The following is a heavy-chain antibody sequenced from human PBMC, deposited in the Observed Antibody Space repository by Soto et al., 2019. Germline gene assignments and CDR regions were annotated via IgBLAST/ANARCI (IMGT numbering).Heavy chain of an antibody. CDR2: FSGFNGYT. V-gene: IGHV1-18*01. J-gene: IGHJ4*02. CDR1: GYTFNFYG. Sequence: QVQLVQSGAELKKPGASVKVSCKASGYTFNFYGITRVRQALGQGLEWMGWFSGFNGYTNYAADLQGRVTMTTDTSTSTAYMELRGLRSDDTAVYYCARIGVSSGHESPDFDSWGQGTLVTVSS. CDR3: ARIGVSSGHESPDFDS. D-gene: IGHD3-16*01.